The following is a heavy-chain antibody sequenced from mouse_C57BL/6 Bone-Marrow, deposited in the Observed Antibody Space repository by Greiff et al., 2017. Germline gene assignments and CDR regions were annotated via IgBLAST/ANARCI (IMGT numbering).Heavy chain of an antibody. J-gene: IGHJ4*01. CDR3: ARRRRGYAMDY. CDR2: ISSGGSTI. CDR1: GFTFSDYG. V-gene: IGHV5-17*01. Sequence: EVKVVESGGGLVKPGGSLKLSCAASGFTFSDYGMHWVRQAPEKGLEWVAYISSGGSTIYYADTVKGRFTISRDNAKNTLFLQMTSLRSEDTAMYYSARRRRGYAMDYWGQGTSVTVSA.